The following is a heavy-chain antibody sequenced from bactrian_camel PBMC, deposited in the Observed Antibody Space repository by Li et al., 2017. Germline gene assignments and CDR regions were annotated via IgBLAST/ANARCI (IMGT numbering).Heavy chain of an antibody. CDR2: LNIDGKT. J-gene: IGHJ4*01. CDR3: AATDDIMMGWVYGEYNY. Sequence: HVQLVESGGGSVQAGGSLRLSCKASGVRLGTNSKGWWRQRPGKEREGVAALNIDGKTTYADSVKGRFTISQDNAKNTLYLQMNSLKPEDTAMYYCAATDDIMMGWVYGEYNYWGQGTQVTVS. D-gene: IGHD5*01. CDR1: GVRLGTNS. V-gene: IGHV3S55*01.